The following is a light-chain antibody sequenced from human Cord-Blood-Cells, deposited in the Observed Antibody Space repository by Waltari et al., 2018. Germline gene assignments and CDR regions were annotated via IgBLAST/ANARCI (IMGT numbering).Light chain of an antibody. CDR3: QSYDSSLSGSV. CDR1: SPNIGAGYD. CDR2: GNS. J-gene: IGLJ2*01. Sequence: QSVLTQPPSVSGAPGQRVTISCPGSSPNIGAGYDVHWYQQLPGTAPKPLIYGNSNRPSGVPDRFSGSKSGTSASLAITGLQAEDEADYYCQSYDSSLSGSVFGGGTKLTVL. V-gene: IGLV1-40*01.